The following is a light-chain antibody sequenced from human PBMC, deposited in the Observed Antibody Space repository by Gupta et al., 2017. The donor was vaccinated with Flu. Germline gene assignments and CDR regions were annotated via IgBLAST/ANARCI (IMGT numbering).Light chain of an antibody. V-gene: IGKV1-39*01. CDR1: QEIEKF. Sequence: PSFLSASIGDRVTITWRARQEIEKFLRWYQQKPCEAPRLLIVCACKLEGGVPTRVTCSGVGTTFTLPITRPQAEGFANSSCQPRDSPPPTFGRGTKVDIK. J-gene: IGKJ3*01. CDR3: QPRDSPPPT. CDR2: CAC.